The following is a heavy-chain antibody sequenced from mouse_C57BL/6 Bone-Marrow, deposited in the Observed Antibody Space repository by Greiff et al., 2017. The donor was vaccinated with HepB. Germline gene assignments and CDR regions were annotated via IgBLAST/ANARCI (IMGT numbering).Heavy chain of an antibody. Sequence: DVMLVESGGGLVKPGGSLKLSCAASGFTFSDYGMHWVRQAPEKGLEWVAYISSGSSTIYYADTVKGRFTISRDNAKNTLFLQMTSLRSEDTAMYYCARHGYYEYFDVWGTGTTVTVSS. CDR1: GFTFSDYG. D-gene: IGHD2-3*01. CDR3: ARHGYYEYFDV. V-gene: IGHV5-17*01. J-gene: IGHJ1*03. CDR2: ISSGSSTI.